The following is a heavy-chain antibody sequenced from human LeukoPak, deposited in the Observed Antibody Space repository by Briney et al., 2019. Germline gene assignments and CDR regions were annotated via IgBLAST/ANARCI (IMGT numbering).Heavy chain of an antibody. D-gene: IGHD3-3*01. Sequence: ASVKVSCKASGGTFSSYAISWVRQAPGQGLEWMGGIIPIFGTANYAQKFQGRVTITADKSTSTAYMELSSLRSEDTAVYYCARASTDYDFWSGYYRTYYFDYWGQGTLVTVSS. J-gene: IGHJ4*02. CDR1: GGTFSSYA. CDR3: ARASTDYDFWSGYYRTYYFDY. V-gene: IGHV1-69*06. CDR2: IIPIFGTA.